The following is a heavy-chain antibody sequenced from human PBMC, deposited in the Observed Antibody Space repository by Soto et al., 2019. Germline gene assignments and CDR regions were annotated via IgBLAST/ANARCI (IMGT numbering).Heavy chain of an antibody. D-gene: IGHD3-10*01. Sequence: GGSLRLSCVASGFSFASYDMSWVRQAPGKGLAWVSGISGSGTNTNYADSVKGRFTISRDNSKDTLYLQMDSLRVEDTALYYCAKRGEYLDYWGQGTLVTVSS. CDR2: ISGSGTNT. CDR1: GFSFASYD. J-gene: IGHJ4*02. V-gene: IGHV3-23*01. CDR3: AKRGEYLDY.